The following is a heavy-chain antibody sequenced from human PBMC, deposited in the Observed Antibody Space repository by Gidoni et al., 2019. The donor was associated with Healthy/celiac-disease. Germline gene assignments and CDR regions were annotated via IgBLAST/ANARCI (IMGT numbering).Heavy chain of an antibody. V-gene: IGHV4-34*01. CDR2: INHSGST. Sequence: QVQLQQWGAGLLKPSETLSLTCAVYGGSFSGYYWSWIRQPPGKGLEWIGEINHSGSTNYNPSLKSRVTISVDTSKNQFSLKLSSVTAADTAVYYCARSPRGTKYYYGMDVWGQGTTVTVSS. CDR1: GGSFSGYY. D-gene: IGHD3-16*01. CDR3: ARSPRGTKYYYGMDV. J-gene: IGHJ6*02.